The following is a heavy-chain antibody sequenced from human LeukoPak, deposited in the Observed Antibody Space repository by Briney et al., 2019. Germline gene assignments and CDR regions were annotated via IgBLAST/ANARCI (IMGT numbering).Heavy chain of an antibody. CDR2: IYSGGST. D-gene: IGHD1-26*01. J-gene: IGHJ4*02. CDR3: ARDTQVGATTYYFDF. V-gene: IGHV3-66*01. CDR1: GFTVSSNY. Sequence: PGGSLRLSCAASGFTVSSNYMSWVRQAPGKGLEWVSVIYSGGSTYYADSVKGRFTISRDNSKNTLYLQMNSLRAEDTAVYYCARDTQVGATTYYFDFWGQGTLVTVSS.